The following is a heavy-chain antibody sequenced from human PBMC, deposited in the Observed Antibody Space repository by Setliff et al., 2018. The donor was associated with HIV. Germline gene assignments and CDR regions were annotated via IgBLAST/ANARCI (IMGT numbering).Heavy chain of an antibody. J-gene: IGHJ6*02. Sequence: ASVKVSCKSSGGTFSSYGVTWVRQAPGQGLEWMGGVIPLFGTEKVAQKFQGRVTITADESTSTAYMELSSLRSEDTAVYYCARVFSSYGMDVWGQGTTVTVSS. D-gene: IGHD3-3*01. CDR1: GGTFSSYG. CDR2: VIPLFGTE. CDR3: ARVFSSYGMDV. V-gene: IGHV1-69*13.